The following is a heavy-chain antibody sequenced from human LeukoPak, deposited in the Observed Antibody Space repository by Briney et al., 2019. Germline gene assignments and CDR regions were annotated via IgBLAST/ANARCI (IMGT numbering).Heavy chain of an antibody. CDR2: ISSSSSTI. D-gene: IGHD3-22*01. CDR1: GFTFSSYS. Sequence: GGSLRLSCAASGFTFSSYSMNWVRQAPGKGLEWVSYISSSSSTIYYADSVKGRFTISRDNAKNSLYLQMNSLRDEDTAVYYCARSHWSSGHSAPLFDYWGQGTLVTVSS. V-gene: IGHV3-48*02. J-gene: IGHJ4*02. CDR3: ARSHWSSGHSAPLFDY.